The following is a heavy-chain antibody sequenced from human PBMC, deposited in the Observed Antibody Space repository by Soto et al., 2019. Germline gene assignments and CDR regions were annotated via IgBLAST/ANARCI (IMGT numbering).Heavy chain of an antibody. CDR3: ARDSLDDFWSCYSPFDY. CDR2: INSDGSST. CDR1: GFTFSSYW. V-gene: IGHV3-74*01. J-gene: IGHJ4*02. D-gene: IGHD3-3*01. Sequence: GGSLRLSCAASGFTFSSYWMHWVRQAPGKGLVWVSRINSDGSSTSYADSVKGRFTISRDNAKKTLYLQMNSLRAEDTAVYYCARDSLDDFWSCYSPFDYWGQGTLVTVSS.